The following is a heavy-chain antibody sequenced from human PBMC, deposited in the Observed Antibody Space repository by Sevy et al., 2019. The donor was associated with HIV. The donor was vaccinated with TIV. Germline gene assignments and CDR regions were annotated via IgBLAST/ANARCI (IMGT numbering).Heavy chain of an antibody. J-gene: IGHJ4*02. CDR3: AREGGYYDSSGYYYVGSNFDY. V-gene: IGHV1-69*13. Sequence: ASVKVSCKASGGTFSSYAISCVRQAPGQGLEWMGGIIPIFGTANYAQKFQGRVTITADESTSTAYMELSSLRSEDTAVYYCAREGGYYDSSGYYYVGSNFDYWGQGTLVTVSS. D-gene: IGHD3-22*01. CDR2: IIPIFGTA. CDR1: GGTFSSYA.